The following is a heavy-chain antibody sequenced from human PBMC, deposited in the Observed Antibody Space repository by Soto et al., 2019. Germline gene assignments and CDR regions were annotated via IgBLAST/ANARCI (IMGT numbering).Heavy chain of an antibody. J-gene: IGHJ4*02. CDR3: ARVRGSSWYVYFDY. CDR2: IYYSGST. Sequence: QVQLQESGPGLVKPSQTLSLTCTVSGGSISSGDYYWSWIRQPPGKGLEWIGYIYYSGSTYYNPSLTSRVTISVDTSKTQFSLKLNSMTAADTAVYYCARVRGSSWYVYFDYWGQGTLVTVSS. CDR1: GGSISSGDYY. D-gene: IGHD6-13*01. V-gene: IGHV4-30-4*01.